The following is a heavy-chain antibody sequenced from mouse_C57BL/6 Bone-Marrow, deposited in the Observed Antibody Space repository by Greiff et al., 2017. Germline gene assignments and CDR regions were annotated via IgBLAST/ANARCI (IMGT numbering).Heavy chain of an antibody. CDR1: GYTFTSYT. V-gene: IGHV1-4*01. D-gene: IGHD1-1*01. J-gene: IGHJ3*01. CDR2: INPSSGYT. Sequence: QVQLQQSGAELARPGASVKMSCKASGYTFTSYTMHWVKQRPGQGREWIGYINPSSGYTKYNQKFKDKATLTADKSSSTDYMQLCSLASEESAVYYCGRRSTTVVGGVAYWGQGTLVTVSA. CDR3: GRRSTTVVGGVAY.